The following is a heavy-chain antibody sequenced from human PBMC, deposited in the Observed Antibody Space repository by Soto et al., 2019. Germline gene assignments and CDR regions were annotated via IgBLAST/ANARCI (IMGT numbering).Heavy chain of an antibody. CDR2: IWYDGSNK. V-gene: IGHV3-33*01. J-gene: IGHJ6*01. CDR1: GFTFSSYG. D-gene: IGHD2-2*01. CDR3: AREDIVVVPSYYYYGMDV. Sequence: QVQLVESGGGVVQPGRSLRLSCAASGFTFSSYGMHWVRQAPGKGLEWVAVIWYDGSNKYYADSVKGRFTISRDNSKNTLYLQMNSLRAEDTAAYYCAREDIVVVPSYYYYGMDVW.